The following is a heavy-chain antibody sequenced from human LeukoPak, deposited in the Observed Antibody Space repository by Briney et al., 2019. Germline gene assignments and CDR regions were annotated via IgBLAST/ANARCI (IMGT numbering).Heavy chain of an antibody. CDR3: TKDQDYYASGSYSPDY. Sequence: PGGSLRLSCAASGFTFNSYAMSWVRQAPGKGLEWVSGISGSGGTTHYADSVKGRFTISRDNSRNTLYLQMNSLKAEDTAVYYCTKDQDYYASGSYSPDYWGQGTLVTVSS. J-gene: IGHJ4*02. CDR2: ISGSGGTT. V-gene: IGHV3-23*01. CDR1: GFTFNSYA. D-gene: IGHD3-10*01.